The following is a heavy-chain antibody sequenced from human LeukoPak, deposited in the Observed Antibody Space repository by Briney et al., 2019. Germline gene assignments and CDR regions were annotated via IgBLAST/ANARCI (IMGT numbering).Heavy chain of an antibody. Sequence: GGSLRLSCAASGFTFSSYGMHWVRQAPGKGLEWVAVISYDGSHKYYTDSVKGRFTISRDNSKNTMYLQMNSLRAEDTAVYYCAKDRQQLVIHNAFDIWGQGTMVTVSS. J-gene: IGHJ3*02. CDR3: AKDRQQLVIHNAFDI. CDR2: ISYDGSHK. CDR1: GFTFSSYG. V-gene: IGHV3-33*05. D-gene: IGHD6-13*01.